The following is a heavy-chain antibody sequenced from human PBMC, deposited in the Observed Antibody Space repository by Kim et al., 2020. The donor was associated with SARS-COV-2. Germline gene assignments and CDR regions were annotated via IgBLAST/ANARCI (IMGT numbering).Heavy chain of an antibody. CDR3: ARRRIRAVAGTAFDI. Sequence: SETLSLTCAVYGGSFSGYYWSWIRQPPGKGLEWIGEINHSGSTNYNPSLKSRVTISVDTSKNQFSLKLSSVTAADTAVYYCARRRIRAVAGTAFDIWGQGTMVTVSS. D-gene: IGHD6-19*01. CDR2: INHSGST. CDR1: GGSFSGYY. J-gene: IGHJ3*02. V-gene: IGHV4-34*01.